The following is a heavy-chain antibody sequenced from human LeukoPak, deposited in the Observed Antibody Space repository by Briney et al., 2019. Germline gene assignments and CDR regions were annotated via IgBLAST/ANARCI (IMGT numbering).Heavy chain of an antibody. CDR2: ISAYNGNA. Sequence: GASVRVSCKASGYTFTSYAISWVRQAPGQGLEWMGWISAYNGNAKYPQKLQGRVTMTTDTSTSTAYMELSSLRSEDTAVYYCARGRYCSSTSCLDFDYWGQGTLVTVSS. V-gene: IGHV1-18*01. J-gene: IGHJ4*02. CDR1: GYTFTSYA. CDR3: ARGRYCSSTSCLDFDY. D-gene: IGHD2-2*01.